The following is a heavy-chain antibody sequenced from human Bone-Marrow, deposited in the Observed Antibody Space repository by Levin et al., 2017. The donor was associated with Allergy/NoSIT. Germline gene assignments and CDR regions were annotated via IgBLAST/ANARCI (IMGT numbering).Heavy chain of an antibody. J-gene: IGHJ4*02. V-gene: IGHV5-51*01. CDR1: SDSFAKYW. D-gene: IGHD3-22*01. CDR2: IYPGDSDT. Sequence: GESLKISCKTSSDSFAKYWIGWVRQMPGKGLEWMWIIYPGDSDTRYNPSFQAQVTISADKSISTAYLQWSSLRTSDTATYYCAKGSDTSGYYFDFWGQGTLVTVSS. CDR3: AKGSDTSGYYFDF.